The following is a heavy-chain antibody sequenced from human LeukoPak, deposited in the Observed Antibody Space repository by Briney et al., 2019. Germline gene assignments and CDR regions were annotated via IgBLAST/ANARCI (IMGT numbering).Heavy chain of an antibody. Sequence: ASVKVSCKASGYTFTSYDINWVRQATGQGLEWMGWMNPNSGNTGYAQKFQGRVTMTTDTSTSTAYMELRSLRSDDTAVYYCARGVVPAAIGGRNTAAFDIWGQGTMVTVSS. CDR2: MNPNSGNT. CDR1: GYTFTSYD. J-gene: IGHJ3*02. D-gene: IGHD2-2*01. CDR3: ARGVVPAAIGGRNTAAFDI. V-gene: IGHV1-8*01.